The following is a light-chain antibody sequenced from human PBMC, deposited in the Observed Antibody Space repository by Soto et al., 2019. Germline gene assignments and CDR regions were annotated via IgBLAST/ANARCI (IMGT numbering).Light chain of an antibody. Sequence: DIQVTQSPSSLSTSVGDRVTITCRASQSIRTSLNWYQQRPGKPPKLLIHTASTLQSGVPSRFSGSGSGTDFTLTISSLQPEDFATYYCQQTYSTLNSFGQGTKLEMK. CDR2: TAS. J-gene: IGKJ2*03. V-gene: IGKV1-39*01. CDR1: QSIRTS. CDR3: QQTYSTLNS.